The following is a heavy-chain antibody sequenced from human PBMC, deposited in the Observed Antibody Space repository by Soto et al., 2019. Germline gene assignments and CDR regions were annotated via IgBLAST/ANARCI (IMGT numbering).Heavy chain of an antibody. CDR3: ARTVTTVTTPYYFDY. CDR2: VSYDGSNK. CDR1: GFTFNNYA. D-gene: IGHD4-17*01. J-gene: IGHJ4*02. Sequence: QVQLVESGGGVVQPGRSLRHSCAASGFTFNNYAMHWVRQAPGKGLEWVAVVSYDGSNKYYADSVKGRFTISRDNSKDTLYLQMNSLRAEDTAVFYCARTVTTVTTPYYFDYWGQGTLVTVSS. V-gene: IGHV3-30-3*01.